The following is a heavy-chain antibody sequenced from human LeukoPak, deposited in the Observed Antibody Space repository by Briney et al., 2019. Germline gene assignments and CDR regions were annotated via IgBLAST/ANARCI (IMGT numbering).Heavy chain of an antibody. CDR2: INPNSGGT. Sequence: ASVKVSCKASGYTFTSYGISWVRQAPGQGLEWMGWINPNSGGTNYAQKFQGRVTMTRDTSISTAYMELSRLRSDDTAVYYCARAGVERRYFDWQAWQPFDYWGQGTLVTVSS. V-gene: IGHV1-2*02. CDR3: ARAGVERRYFDWQAWQPFDY. J-gene: IGHJ4*02. CDR1: GYTFTSYG. D-gene: IGHD3-9*01.